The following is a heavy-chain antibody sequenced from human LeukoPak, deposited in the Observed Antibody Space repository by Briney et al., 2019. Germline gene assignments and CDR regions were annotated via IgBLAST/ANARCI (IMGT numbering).Heavy chain of an antibody. V-gene: IGHV3-33*01. CDR3: ARARPSHYCGMDV. CDR2: IWYDGSNK. J-gene: IGHJ6*02. CDR1: GFTFSSHG. Sequence: GGSLRPSCAASGFTFSSHGMHWVRQAPGKGLEWGAVIWYDGSNKYYADSVKARFTISRENSNNTVSLQMNTLRAEDTAVYYCARARPSHYCGMDVWGQGTTVTVSS.